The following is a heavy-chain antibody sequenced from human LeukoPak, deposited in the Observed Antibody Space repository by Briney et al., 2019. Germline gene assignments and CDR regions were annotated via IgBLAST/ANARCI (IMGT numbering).Heavy chain of an antibody. J-gene: IGHJ5*02. CDR1: GFTFSSYS. V-gene: IGHV3-21*01. CDR3: ARGGGVSVGRPENWFDP. D-gene: IGHD1-26*01. CDR2: ISSSSGYI. Sequence: PGGSLRLSCAASGFTFSSYSMNWVRQAPGKGLEWVSSISSSSGYIYYADSVKGRFTISRDNAKNSLYLQMNRLRAEDTAVYYCARGGGVSVGRPENWFDPWGQGTLVTVSS.